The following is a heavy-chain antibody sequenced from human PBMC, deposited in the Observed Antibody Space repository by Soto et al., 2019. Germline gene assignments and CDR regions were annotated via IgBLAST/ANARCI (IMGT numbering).Heavy chain of an antibody. CDR2: ISAYNGNT. Sequence: GASVKVSCKASGYTFTSYGISWVRQAPGQGLEWMGWISAYNGNTNYAQKLQGRVTMTTDTSTSTAYMELRSLRSDDTAVYYCAREGAAWYYDILTGYPPDDAFDIWGQGTMVTVSS. J-gene: IGHJ3*02. V-gene: IGHV1-18*01. D-gene: IGHD3-9*01. CDR1: GYTFTSYG. CDR3: AREGAAWYYDILTGYPPDDAFDI.